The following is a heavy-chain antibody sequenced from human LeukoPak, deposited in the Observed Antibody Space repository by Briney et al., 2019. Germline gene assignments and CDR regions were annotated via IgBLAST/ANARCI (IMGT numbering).Heavy chain of an antibody. D-gene: IGHD1-1*01. CDR1: GYSISNDYY. V-gene: IGHV4-38-2*01. CDR3: AKAGTTGIHHWFDP. CDR2: IYHSGGT. Sequence: SETLSLTCVVSGYSISNDYYWGWIRPPPGKGLEWIGNIYHSGGTYYNPSLKSRVTILLDTSKNQFSLKLSSVTAADTAVYYCAKAGTTGIHHWFDPWGQGNLVTVSS. J-gene: IGHJ5*02.